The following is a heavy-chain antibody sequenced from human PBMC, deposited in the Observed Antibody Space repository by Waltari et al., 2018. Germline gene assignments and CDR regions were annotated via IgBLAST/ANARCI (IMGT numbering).Heavy chain of an antibody. CDR3: ARSVGTDGYYYYGMDV. CDR2: IYYSGST. D-gene: IGHD1-1*01. CDR1: GGSISSHY. J-gene: IGHJ6*02. V-gene: IGHV4-59*11. Sequence: QVQLQESGPGLVKPSETLSLTCTVSGGSISSHYWSWIRQPPGKGLEWIGYIYYSGSTNYHPSLKMRVTIAVDTSKNQFSLKLSSVTAADTAVYYCARSVGTDGYYYYGMDVWGQGTTVTVSS.